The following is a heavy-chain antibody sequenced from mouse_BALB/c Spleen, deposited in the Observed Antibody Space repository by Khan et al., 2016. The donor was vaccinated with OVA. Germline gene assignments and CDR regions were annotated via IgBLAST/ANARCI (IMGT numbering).Heavy chain of an antibody. J-gene: IGHJ2*01. CDR2: INPHIGET. D-gene: IGHD1-1*01. CDR3: ARIYGSDFDY. V-gene: IGHV1-20*02. CDR1: GYSFTGYF. Sequence: EVELVESGPELVKPGASVKISCKASGYSFTGYFMHWVMQSHGKSLEWIGRINPHIGETLYNHKFRDKATLTVDESSSTAHMELRCLASEDSAVYYFARIYGSDFDYWGQGTTLTVSS.